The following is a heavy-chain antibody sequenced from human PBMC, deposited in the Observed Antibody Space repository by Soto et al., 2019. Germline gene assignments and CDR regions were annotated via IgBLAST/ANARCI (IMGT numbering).Heavy chain of an antibody. Sequence: ASVKVSCKASGYTFTGYYMHWVRQAPGQGLEWMGWINPNSGGTNYAQKFQGWVTMTRDTSISTAYMELSRLRSDDTAVYYCARAYGDYDPPSIXYWGQETLLTSP. CDR3: ARAYGDYDPPSIXY. D-gene: IGHD4-17*01. CDR1: GYTFTGYY. CDR2: INPNSGGT. J-gene: IGHJ4*02. V-gene: IGHV1-2*04.